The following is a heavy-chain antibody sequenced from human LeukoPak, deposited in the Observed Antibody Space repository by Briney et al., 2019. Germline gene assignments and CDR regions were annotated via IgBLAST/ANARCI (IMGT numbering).Heavy chain of an antibody. V-gene: IGHV3-23*01. CDR2: ISGSGGST. CDR3: AKDGGWFGELLFYSWFDP. D-gene: IGHD3-10*01. CDR1: GFTFSSYA. J-gene: IGHJ5*02. Sequence: PGGSLRLSCAASGFTFSSYAMSWVRQAPGKGLEWVSAISGSGGSTYYADSVKGRFTISRDNSKNTLYLQMNSLRAEDTAVYYCAKDGGWFGELLFYSWFDPWGQGTLVTVSS.